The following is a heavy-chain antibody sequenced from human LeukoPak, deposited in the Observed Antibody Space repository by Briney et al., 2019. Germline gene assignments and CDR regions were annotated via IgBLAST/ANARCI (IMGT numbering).Heavy chain of an antibody. CDR2: ISAYNGNT. D-gene: IGHD3-22*01. J-gene: IGHJ3*02. Sequence: ASVKVSCKASGYTFIGYYMHWVRQAPGQGLEWMGWISAYNGNTNYAQKLQGRVTMTTDTSPSTAYMELRSLRSDDTAVYYCARGGPNYDSSGYPDAFDIWGQGTMVTVSS. V-gene: IGHV1-18*04. CDR1: GYTFIGYY. CDR3: ARGGPNYDSSGYPDAFDI.